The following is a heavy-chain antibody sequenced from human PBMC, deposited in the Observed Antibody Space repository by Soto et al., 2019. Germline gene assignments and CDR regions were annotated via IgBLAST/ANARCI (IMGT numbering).Heavy chain of an antibody. CDR3: AKGLYVGGGYYSGMDV. J-gene: IGHJ6*02. V-gene: IGHV3-23*01. D-gene: IGHD3-16*01. CDR1: GFTFSYYA. Sequence: GGSLRLSCAASGFTFSYYAMSWARQAPGKGLEWASGISGGGGSTYYADSVKGRFTISRDNSKNTLYLQMNSLRAEDTAVYFCAKGLYVGGGYYSGMDVWGQGTTVTVSS. CDR2: ISGGGGST.